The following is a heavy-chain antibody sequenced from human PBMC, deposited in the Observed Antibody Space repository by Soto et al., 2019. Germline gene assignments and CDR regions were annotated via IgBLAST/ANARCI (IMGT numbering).Heavy chain of an antibody. J-gene: IGHJ5*02. CDR3: ASSLSGCSGGSCYSAWFDP. CDR2: ISAYNGNT. Sequence: QVQLVQYGAEVKKPGASVKVSCKASGYTFTSYGISWVRQPPGQGLEWMGWISAYNGNTNYAQKLQGRVTMTTDTSTSTAYMELRSLRSDDTAVYYCASSLSGCSGGSCYSAWFDPWGQGTLVTVSS. D-gene: IGHD2-15*01. CDR1: GYTFTSYG. V-gene: IGHV1-18*01.